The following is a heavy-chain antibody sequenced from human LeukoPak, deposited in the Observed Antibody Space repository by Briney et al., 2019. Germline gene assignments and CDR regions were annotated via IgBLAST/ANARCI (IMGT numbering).Heavy chain of an antibody. D-gene: IGHD3-3*01. CDR2: INPSGGST. CDR3: ARDSTIFDRGAYMDV. V-gene: IGHV1-46*01. J-gene: IGHJ6*03. CDR1: GYTFTSYY. Sequence: GASVKVSCKASGYTFTSYYMHWVRQAPGQGLEWMGIINPSGGSTSYAQKFQGRVTMTRDMSTSTVYMELSSLRSEDTAVYYCARDSTIFDRGAYMDVWGKGTTVTVSS.